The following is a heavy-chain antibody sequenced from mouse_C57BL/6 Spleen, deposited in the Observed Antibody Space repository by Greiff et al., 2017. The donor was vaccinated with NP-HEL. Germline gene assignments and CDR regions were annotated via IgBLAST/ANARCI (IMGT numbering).Heavy chain of an antibody. Sequence: QVQLQQPGAELVMPGASVKLSCKASGYTFTSYWMHWVKQRPGQGLEWIGEIDPSDSYTNYNQKFKGKSTLTGDKSSSTAYMQLSSLTSDDSAVYYCARGLGPGFAYWGQGTLVTVSA. CDR1: GYTFTSYW. J-gene: IGHJ3*01. V-gene: IGHV1-69*01. CDR2: IDPSDSYT. CDR3: ARGLGPGFAY. D-gene: IGHD3-3*01.